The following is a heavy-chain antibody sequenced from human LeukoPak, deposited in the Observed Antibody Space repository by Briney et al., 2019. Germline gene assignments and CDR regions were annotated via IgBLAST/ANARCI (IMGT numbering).Heavy chain of an antibody. CDR2: AYTSGST. CDR3: ARGANYDFWSGYYNLDY. D-gene: IGHD3-3*01. Sequence: NPSETLSLTCTVSGDSISSGYYYWSWIRQPAGKGLEWIGRAYTSGSTKYNPSLKSRVTISVDTSKNQFSLKLSSVTAADTAVYYCARGANYDFWSGYYNLDYWGQGTLVTVSS. J-gene: IGHJ4*02. V-gene: IGHV4-61*02. CDR1: GDSISSGYYY.